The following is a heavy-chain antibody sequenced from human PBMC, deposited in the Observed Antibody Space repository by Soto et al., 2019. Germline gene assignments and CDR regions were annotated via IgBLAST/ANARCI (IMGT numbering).Heavy chain of an antibody. J-gene: IGHJ4*02. Sequence: SETLSLTCTVSGGSISSYYWSWIRQPPGKGLEWIRYIYYSGSTNYNPSLKSRVNISVDTSKNQFSLKLSSVTAADTAVYYCARHAAAGTSFDYWGQGTLVTVSS. CDR1: GGSISSYY. V-gene: IGHV4-59*08. CDR2: IYYSGST. D-gene: IGHD6-13*01. CDR3: ARHAAAGTSFDY.